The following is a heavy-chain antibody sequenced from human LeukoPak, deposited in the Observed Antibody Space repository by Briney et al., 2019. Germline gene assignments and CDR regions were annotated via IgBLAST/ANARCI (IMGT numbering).Heavy chain of an antibody. CDR2: IWFDGINT. CDR1: GFTFSKYG. J-gene: IGHJ5*02. Sequence: GTSLRLSCAASGFTFSKYGMHWVRQAPGKGLEWVAVIWFDGINTNHADSVKGRFTVSRDNSKNTLFLQMNSLRAEDTAVYFCVRDYCSGGSCYESKWFDPWGQGTLVTVSP. CDR3: VRDYCSGGSCYESKWFDP. V-gene: IGHV3-33*01. D-gene: IGHD2-15*01.